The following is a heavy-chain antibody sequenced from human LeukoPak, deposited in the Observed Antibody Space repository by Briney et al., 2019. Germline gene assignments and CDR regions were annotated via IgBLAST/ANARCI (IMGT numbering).Heavy chain of an antibody. Sequence: GGFLRLSCAASGFTFSSYWMHWVRQAPGKGLVWVSRINSDGSSTNYADSVKGRLTISRDNAKNTLYLQMNSLRAEDTAVYYCARYYTMTENHGMDVWGQGTTVTVSS. J-gene: IGHJ6*02. CDR3: ARYYTMTENHGMDV. V-gene: IGHV3-74*01. D-gene: IGHD3-22*01. CDR2: INSDGSST. CDR1: GFTFSSYW.